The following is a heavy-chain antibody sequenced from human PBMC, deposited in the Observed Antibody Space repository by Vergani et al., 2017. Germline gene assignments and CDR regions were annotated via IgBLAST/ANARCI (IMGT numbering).Heavy chain of an antibody. CDR1: GASIRSSNYY. CDR2: IYYSGST. D-gene: IGHD6-19*01. J-gene: IGHJ5*02. V-gene: IGHV4-39*01. Sequence: QLQLQESGPGLVKPSATLSLTCSVSGASIRSSNYYWGWIRQPPGKGLEWIASIYYSGSTYYNPSLKSRVTISVDTANNQFSLKLSSVTAADTAVYVCARHSTVEWLVKLGWIDPWGQGILVTVSS. CDR3: ARHSTVEWLVKLGWIDP.